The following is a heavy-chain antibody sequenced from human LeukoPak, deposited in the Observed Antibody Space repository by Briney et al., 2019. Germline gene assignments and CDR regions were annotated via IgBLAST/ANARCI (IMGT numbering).Heavy chain of an antibody. Sequence: ASVKVSCKASGYTFTSYGISWVRQAPGQGPEWMGWISAYNGNTNYAQRLQGRVTMTTDTSTSTAYMELRSLRSDDTAVYYCARDAVATITANWFDPWGQGTLVTVSS. CDR2: ISAYNGNT. V-gene: IGHV1-18*01. D-gene: IGHD5-12*01. J-gene: IGHJ5*02. CDR1: GYTFTSYG. CDR3: ARDAVATITANWFDP.